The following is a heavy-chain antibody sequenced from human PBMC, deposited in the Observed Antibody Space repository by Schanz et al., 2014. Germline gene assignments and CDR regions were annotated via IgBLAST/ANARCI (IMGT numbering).Heavy chain of an antibody. Sequence: QVQLQQWGAGLLKPSETLSLICVINGGSFSAYHWSWLRQSPGKGPEWIGEISHDGTTNYNPSLRRRVTISGDRARNQSSLNLTSVTAADTAVYYCASRRRMGISMVRGILKGWFDPWGQGTLVTVSS. CDR2: ISHDGTT. J-gene: IGHJ5*02. CDR3: ASRRRMGISMVRGILKGWFDP. V-gene: IGHV4-34*02. D-gene: IGHD3-10*01. CDR1: GGSFSAYH.